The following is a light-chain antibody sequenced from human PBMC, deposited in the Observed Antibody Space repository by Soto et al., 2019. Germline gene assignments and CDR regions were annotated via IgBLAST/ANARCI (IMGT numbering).Light chain of an antibody. CDR3: QQYNSSRA. V-gene: IGKV1-5*01. CDR2: DAS. Sequence: IPMTQSPSTLSASVGDRVTITCRASQSVRSWLAWYQQKPGKAPKFLIYDASSLESGVPSRFSGSGSGTEFTLTISSLQPDDFATYYCQQYNSSRAFGQGTKVDI. CDR1: QSVRSW. J-gene: IGKJ1*01.